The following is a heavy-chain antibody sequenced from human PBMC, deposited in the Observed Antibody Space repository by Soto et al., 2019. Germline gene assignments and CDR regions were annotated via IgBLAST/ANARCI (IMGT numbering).Heavy chain of an antibody. CDR1: GVSVRSYT. J-gene: IGHJ4*02. D-gene: IGHD2-21*02. Sequence: ETLSLTCIVSGVSVRSYTWSWVRQPANKGLEWIGRVFSSVSATYSPSLKSRVTITMDTPENRISLKLDSVTAADAGVYYCARDGMTTGDTWGPGTAVTVSS. CDR2: VFSSVSA. CDR3: ARDGMTTGDT. V-gene: IGHV4-4*07.